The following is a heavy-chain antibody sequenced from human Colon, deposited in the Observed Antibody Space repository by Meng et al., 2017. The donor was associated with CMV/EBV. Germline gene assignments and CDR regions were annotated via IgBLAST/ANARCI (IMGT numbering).Heavy chain of an antibody. CDR2: INPNSSGT. J-gene: IGHJ5*02. D-gene: IGHD1-26*01. Sequence: ASVKVSCKASGYTFTGYHMHWVRQAPGQGLEWMGWINPNSSGTNYAQKFQGRVTMTRDTSISTAYMELSRLRSDDTAVYYCARGGSGSYYVYWFDPWGQGTLVTVSS. V-gene: IGHV1-2*02. CDR3: ARGGSGSYYVYWFDP. CDR1: GYTFTGYH.